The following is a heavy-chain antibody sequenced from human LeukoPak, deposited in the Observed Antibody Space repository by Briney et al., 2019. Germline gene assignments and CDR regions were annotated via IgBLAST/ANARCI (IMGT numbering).Heavy chain of an antibody. D-gene: IGHD6-13*01. CDR2: IRYDGSNK. CDR3: AKDRYSSSALFAITPFDY. J-gene: IGHJ4*02. Sequence: GGSLRLSCVASGFTFSSYGMHWVRQAPGKGLEWVAFIRYDGSNKYYADSVKGRFTISRDNSKNTLYLQLNSLRAEDTAVYYCAKDRYSSSALFAITPFDYWGQGTLITVSS. V-gene: IGHV3-30*02. CDR1: GFTFSSYG.